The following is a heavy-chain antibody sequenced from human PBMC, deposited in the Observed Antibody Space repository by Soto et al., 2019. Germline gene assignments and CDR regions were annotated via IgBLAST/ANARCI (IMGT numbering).Heavy chain of an antibody. CDR1: GGTFSSYA. J-gene: IGHJ2*01. V-gene: IGHV1-69*01. Sequence: QVQLVQSGAEVKKPGSSVKVSCKASGGTFSSYAISWVRQAPGQGLEWMGGIIPIFGTANYAQKFQGRVTITADESTSTAYMELSNLRSEDTAVYYCARDLNSDSSGYYPRNWYFDLWGRGTLVTVSS. CDR2: IIPIFGTA. D-gene: IGHD3-22*01. CDR3: ARDLNSDSSGYYPRNWYFDL.